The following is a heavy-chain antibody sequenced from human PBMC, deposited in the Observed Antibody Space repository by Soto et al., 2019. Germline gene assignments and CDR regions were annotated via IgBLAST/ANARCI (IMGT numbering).Heavy chain of an antibody. Sequence: QVQLVESGGGVAQPGRSLRLSCAASGFTFSSYGMHWVRQAPGKGLEWVAVISYAGSNKYYADSVKGRFTISRDNSKNTLYLQMNSLRAEDTAVYYCAKAGGYCSGGSCYSNYFDYWGQGTLVTVSS. CDR2: ISYAGSNK. CDR1: GFTFSSYG. J-gene: IGHJ4*02. CDR3: AKAGGYCSGGSCYSNYFDY. D-gene: IGHD2-15*01. V-gene: IGHV3-30*18.